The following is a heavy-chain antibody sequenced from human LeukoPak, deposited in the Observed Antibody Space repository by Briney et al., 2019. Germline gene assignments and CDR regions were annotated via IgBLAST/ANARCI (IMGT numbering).Heavy chain of an antibody. J-gene: IGHJ4*02. V-gene: IGHV3-33*01. CDR3: ASQPSQYYDTRPLDY. D-gene: IGHD3-22*01. Sequence: GGSLRLCCAASGFTFSSSGRHRVCQAPGKGLGRVEVIWYDGNNKTYADSQRGRFTIPRDDSKQTLSVQRNSLRAEDTAVYYCASQPSQYYDTRPLDYWGQGTLVTVSS. CDR1: GFTFSSSG. CDR2: IWYDGNNK.